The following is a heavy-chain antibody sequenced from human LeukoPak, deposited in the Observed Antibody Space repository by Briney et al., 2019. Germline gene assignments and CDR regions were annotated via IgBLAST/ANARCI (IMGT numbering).Heavy chain of an antibody. CDR1: GFSFSSCV. D-gene: IGHD1-26*01. J-gene: IGHJ4*02. Sequence: GGSLRLFCAASGFSFSSCVMHWVREAPGKGLEWVGVISYDGSNKYYADSVKGRFTISRDNSKNTLYLQMNSLRAEDTAVYYCARGEWELLPPDYWGQGTLVTVSS. CDR2: ISYDGSNK. CDR3: ARGEWELLPPDY. V-gene: IGHV3-30*04.